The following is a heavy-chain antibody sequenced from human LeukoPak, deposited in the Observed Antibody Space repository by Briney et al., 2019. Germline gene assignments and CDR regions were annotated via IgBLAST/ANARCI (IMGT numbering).Heavy chain of an antibody. J-gene: IGHJ4*02. D-gene: IGHD3-22*01. CDR2: IYTSGSA. V-gene: IGHV4-4*07. Sequence: PSETLSLTCTVSGGSISSYYWSWIRQPAGKGLEWIGRIYTSGSANYNPSLKSRVTMSVDTSKNQFSLKLSSVTAADTAVYYCARGYYDISGYYFFDYWGQGTLATVSS. CDR3: ARGYYDISGYYFFDY. CDR1: GGSISSYY.